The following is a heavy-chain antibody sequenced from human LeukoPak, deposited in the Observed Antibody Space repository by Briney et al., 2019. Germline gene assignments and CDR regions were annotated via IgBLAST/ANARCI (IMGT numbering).Heavy chain of an antibody. D-gene: IGHD6-13*01. CDR3: ARVEVYRQLDY. CDR1: GYTFTYYY. V-gene: IGHV1-2*02. Sequence: GASVKVSCKASGYTFTYYYIHWVRQAPGQGLEWMGNISPSGGSTNYAQKFQGRVTMTRDTSISTAYMELSRLRSDDTAVYYCARVEVYRQLDYWGQGTLVTVSS. J-gene: IGHJ4*02. CDR2: ISPSGGST.